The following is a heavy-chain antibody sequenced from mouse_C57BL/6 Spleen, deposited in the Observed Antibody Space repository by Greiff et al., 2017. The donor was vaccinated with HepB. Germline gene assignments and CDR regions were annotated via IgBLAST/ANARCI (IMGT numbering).Heavy chain of an antibody. CDR3: ARGFITTVVYWYFDV. J-gene: IGHJ1*03. CDR1: GYTFTSYW. V-gene: IGHV1-53*01. Sequence: QVQLQQPGTELVKPGASVKLSCKASGYTFTSYWMHWVKQRPGQGLEWIGNINPSNGGTNYNEKFKSKATLTVDKSSSTAYMQRSSLTSEDSAVYYCARGFITTVVYWYFDVWGTGTTVTVSS. CDR2: INPSNGGT. D-gene: IGHD1-1*01.